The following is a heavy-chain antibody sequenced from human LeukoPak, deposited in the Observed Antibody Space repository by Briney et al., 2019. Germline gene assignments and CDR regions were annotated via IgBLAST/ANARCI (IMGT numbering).Heavy chain of an antibody. J-gene: IGHJ5*02. CDR1: GFIFSSYS. D-gene: IGHD3-10*01. V-gene: IGHV3-21*01. Sequence: GGPLRLSCAASGFIFSSYSMNWVRQAPGKGLEWVSSISSSSDYIYYADSVKGRFTISRDNAKNSLYLQMNSLGVEDTAVYYCYPHYYGSGSLSWLDPWGQGTLVTVSS. CDR3: YPHYYGSGSLSWLDP. CDR2: ISSSSDYI.